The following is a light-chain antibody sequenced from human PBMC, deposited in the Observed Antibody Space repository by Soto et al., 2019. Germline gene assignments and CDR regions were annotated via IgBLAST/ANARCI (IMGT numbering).Light chain of an antibody. V-gene: IGLV2-14*01. CDR3: CSYAGSYSYV. J-gene: IGLJ1*01. CDR2: EVN. CDR1: SSDVGLYDY. Sequence: QSVLTQPASVSGSPGQSITFSCTGTSSDVGLYDYVSWYQQHPGKAPKLIIFEVNNRPSGVSDRFSGSKSGNTASLTVSGLQPEDDAHYYCCSYAGSYSYVFGTGTKVTVL.